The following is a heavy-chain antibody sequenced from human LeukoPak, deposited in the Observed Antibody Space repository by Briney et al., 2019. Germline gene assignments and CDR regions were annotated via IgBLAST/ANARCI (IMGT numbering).Heavy chain of an antibody. Sequence: PGGSLRLSCAASGFTFSSYAMSWVRQAPGKGLEWVSAISGSGGSTYYADSVKGRFTISRDNSKNTRYLQMNSLRAEDTAVYYCAKCPNFFVYGGDVHQGYNWFDPWGQGTLVTVSS. CDR2: ISGSGGST. CDR3: AKCPNFFVYGGDVHQGYNWFDP. J-gene: IGHJ5*02. V-gene: IGHV3-23*01. D-gene: IGHD2-21*02. CDR1: GFTFSSYA.